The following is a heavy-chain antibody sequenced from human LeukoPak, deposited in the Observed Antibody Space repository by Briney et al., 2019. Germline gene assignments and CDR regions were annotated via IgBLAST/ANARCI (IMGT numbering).Heavy chain of an antibody. CDR1: GGSISSYY. J-gene: IGHJ4*02. V-gene: IGHV4-59*08. Sequence: PSETLSLTCTVSGGSISSYYWSWIRQPPGKGLEWIGYIYYSGSTNYNPSLKSRVTISVDTSKNQFSLKLSSVTAADTAVYYCARGVGGSSGPGGYYFDHWGQGTLVTVSS. CDR3: ARGVGGSSGPGGYYFDH. D-gene: IGHD3-22*01. CDR2: IYYSGST.